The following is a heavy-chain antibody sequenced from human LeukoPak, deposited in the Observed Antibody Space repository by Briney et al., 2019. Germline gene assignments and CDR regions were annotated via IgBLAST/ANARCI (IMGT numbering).Heavy chain of an antibody. CDR3: ASTSCCNWFDP. CDR1: GFTFSSYS. Sequence: TGGSLRLSCAASGFTFSSYSMNWVRQAPGKGLEWVSSISSSSSYIYYADSVKGRFTISRDNAKNSLYLQMNSLRAEDTAAYYCASTSCCNWFDPWGQGTLVTVSS. V-gene: IGHV3-21*01. J-gene: IGHJ5*02. D-gene: IGHD2-2*01. CDR2: ISSSSSYI.